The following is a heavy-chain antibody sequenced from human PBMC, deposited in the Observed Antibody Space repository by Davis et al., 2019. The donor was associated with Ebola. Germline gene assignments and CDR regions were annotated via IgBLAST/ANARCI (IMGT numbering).Heavy chain of an antibody. V-gene: IGHV1-46*03. CDR2: INPSGGST. Sequence: ASVKVSCKASGYTLTSYYMNWVRQAPGQGLEWMGIINPSGGSTNYAQKFQGRVTMTRDTSTTTVYMDLSSLRSEDTALYYCTTPGGQDSGYDVFDIWGQGTMVTVSS. J-gene: IGHJ3*02. D-gene: IGHD5-12*01. CDR3: TTPGGQDSGYDVFDI. CDR1: GYTLTSYY.